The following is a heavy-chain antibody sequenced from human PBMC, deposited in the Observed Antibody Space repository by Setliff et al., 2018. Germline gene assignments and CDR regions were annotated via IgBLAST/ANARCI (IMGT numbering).Heavy chain of an antibody. CDR1: GGTFINYA. CDR3: ARDPASSGYDTYYYYYYGMDV. Sequence: ASVKVSCKASGGTFINYAMHWVRQAPGQRLEWMGWINAGNGNTEYSQKFQGRVTITRDTSASTAYMELSSLRSEDTAVYYCARDPASSGYDTYYYYYYGMDVWG. D-gene: IGHD5-12*01. V-gene: IGHV1-3*01. CDR2: INAGNGNT. J-gene: IGHJ6*01.